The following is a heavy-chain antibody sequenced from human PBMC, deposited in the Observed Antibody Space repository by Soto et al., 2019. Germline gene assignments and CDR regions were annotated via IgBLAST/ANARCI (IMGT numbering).Heavy chain of an antibody. V-gene: IGHV1-8*01. J-gene: IGHJ6*02. CDR3: ASQGVDFWRVGHYYGLGV. D-gene: IGHD3-3*01. Sequence: QVQLVQSGAEVKKPGASVKVSCKASGYTFTNYDVNWVRQAAGQGLEWMGWMNPNSGNTDYAQKFRDRVAITRNTSIDTDYMELSSLTSEDTAVYYCASQGVDFWRVGHYYGLGVWGQGTAVTVAS. CDR2: MNPNSGNT. CDR1: GYTFTNYD.